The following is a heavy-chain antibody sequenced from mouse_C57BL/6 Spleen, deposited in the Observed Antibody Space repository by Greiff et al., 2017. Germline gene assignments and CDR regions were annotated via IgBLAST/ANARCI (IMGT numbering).Heavy chain of an antibody. V-gene: IGHV2-2*01. J-gene: IGHJ1*03. Sequence: QVQLQQSGPGLVQPSQSLSITCTVSGFSLTSYGVHWVRQSPGKGLEWLGVIWRGGSTDYNAAFISSLSISKDNSKSQVFFKMNSLQADDTAIYYCARPYYGNRYWYFDVWGTGTTVTVSS. CDR1: GFSLTSYG. CDR3: ARPYYGNRYWYFDV. D-gene: IGHD2-10*01. CDR2: IWRGGST.